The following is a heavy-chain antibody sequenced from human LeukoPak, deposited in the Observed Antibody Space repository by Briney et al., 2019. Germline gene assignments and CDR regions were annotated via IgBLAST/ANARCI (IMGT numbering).Heavy chain of an antibody. CDR1: GFTFSSYA. D-gene: IGHD2-2*02. CDR2: MYSGGST. V-gene: IGHV3-23*03. CDR3: AKGRTAYCSSTSCYTIDY. Sequence: GGSLRLSCAASGFTFSSYAMSWVRQAPGKGLEWVSVMYSGGSTYYADSVKGRFTISRDNSKNTLYLQMNSLRAEDTAVYYCAKGRTAYCSSTSCYTIDYWGQGTLVTVS. J-gene: IGHJ4*02.